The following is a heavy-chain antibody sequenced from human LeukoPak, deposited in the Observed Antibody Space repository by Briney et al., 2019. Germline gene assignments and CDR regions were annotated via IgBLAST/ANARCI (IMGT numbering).Heavy chain of an antibody. Sequence: SGPTLVNPTQTLTLTCTFSGFSLSTSGVGVAWFRQPPGKALKWLELIYWNDDKRYSPSLRSRLTITKDTSKNQVVLTMTNMDPVDTATYYCAHVPGVDCNGGTCYSGGVNYWGQGTLVTVSS. D-gene: IGHD2-15*01. CDR3: AHVPGVDCNGGTCYSGGVNY. V-gene: IGHV2-5*01. CDR2: IYWNDDK. CDR1: GFSLSTSGVG. J-gene: IGHJ4*02.